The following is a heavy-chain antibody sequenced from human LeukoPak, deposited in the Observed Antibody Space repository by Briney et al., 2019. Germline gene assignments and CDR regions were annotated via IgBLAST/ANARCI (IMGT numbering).Heavy chain of an antibody. J-gene: IGHJ4*02. D-gene: IGHD3-22*01. CDR1: GGTFSSYA. CDR2: IIPIFGTA. CDR3: ARGYYYDSSGYFLPVGFDY. Sequence: SVKVSCKASGGTFSSYAISWVRQAPGQGLEWMGGIIPIFGTANYAQKFQGRVTITADESTSTAYMELSSLRSEDTAVYYCARGYYYDSSGYFLPVGFDYWGQGTLVTVSS. V-gene: IGHV1-69*13.